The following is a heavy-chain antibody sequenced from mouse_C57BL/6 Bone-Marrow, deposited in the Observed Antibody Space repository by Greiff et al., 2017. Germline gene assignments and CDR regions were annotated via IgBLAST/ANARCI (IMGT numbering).Heavy chain of an antibody. J-gene: IGHJ1*03. CDR1: GFTFSSYA. D-gene: IGHD2-1*01. V-gene: IGHV5-9-1*02. CDR3: TAVYYGNPWYFDV. Sequence: EVMLVESGEGLVKPGGSLKLSCAASGFTFSSYAMSWVRQTPEKRLAWVAYISSGGDYIYYADTVKGRFTISRDNARNTLYLQMSSLKSEDTAMYYCTAVYYGNPWYFDVWGTGTTVTVSS. CDR2: ISSGGDYI.